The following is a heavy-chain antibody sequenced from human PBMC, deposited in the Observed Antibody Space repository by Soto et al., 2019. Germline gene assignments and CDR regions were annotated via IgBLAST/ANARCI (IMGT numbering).Heavy chain of an antibody. D-gene: IGHD1-26*01. V-gene: IGHV4-31*03. CDR3: ARVSGSYYYGMDV. CDR2: NYYSGIT. Sequence: PSETLSLTCTVSGGSISSGGYYWTWIRQHPGKGLEWIGYNYYSGITYYNPSLKSRVTISLDTSKNQFSLKLSSVTAADTAVYYCARVSGSYYYGMDVWGQGTTVTVSS. J-gene: IGHJ6*02. CDR1: GGSISSGGYY.